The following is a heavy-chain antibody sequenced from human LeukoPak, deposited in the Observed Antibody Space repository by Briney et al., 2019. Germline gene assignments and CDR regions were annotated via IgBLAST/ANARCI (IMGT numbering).Heavy chain of an antibody. V-gene: IGHV3-30*04. J-gene: IGHJ4*02. CDR1: GFTFSSYA. CDR3: ASPNSMAGTHYFHY. D-gene: IGHD6-19*01. Sequence: GGSLRLSCAASGFTFSSYAMHWVRQAPGKGLEWVAVISYDGSNKYYADSVKGRFTISRDNSKNTLYLQMDSLRAEDTAVYYCASPNSMAGTHYFHYWGQGTLVTVSS. CDR2: ISYDGSNK.